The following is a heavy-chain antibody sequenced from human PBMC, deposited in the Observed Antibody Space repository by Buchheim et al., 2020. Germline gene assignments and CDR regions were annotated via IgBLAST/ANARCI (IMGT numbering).Heavy chain of an antibody. CDR3: ARDVAAADTSFDY. CDR1: GFTFSSYS. J-gene: IGHJ4*02. V-gene: IGHV3-48*01. Sequence: EVQLVESGGGLVQPGGSLRLSCAASGFTFSSYSMNWVRQAPGKGLEWVSYISSSSSTIYSADSVRGRFTISNDNAKNSLFLKMNSLRAEDTAVYYCARDVAAADTSFDYWGQGTL. D-gene: IGHD6-13*01. CDR2: ISSSSSTI.